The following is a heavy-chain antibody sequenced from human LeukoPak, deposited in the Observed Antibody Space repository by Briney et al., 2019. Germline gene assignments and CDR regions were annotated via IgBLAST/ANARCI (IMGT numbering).Heavy chain of an antibody. Sequence: GGSLRLSGAASGFTFSNYGMSWVRQAPGKGLEWVSAISGSGVTTYYADSVKGRFTISRDNSKHTLYLQMNSLRAEDTAVYYCSKWKAIVLVPAARSPIDYWGQGTLVTVSS. V-gene: IGHV3-23*01. D-gene: IGHD2-2*01. CDR2: ISGSGVTT. CDR3: SKWKAIVLVPAARSPIDY. CDR1: GFTFSNYG. J-gene: IGHJ4*02.